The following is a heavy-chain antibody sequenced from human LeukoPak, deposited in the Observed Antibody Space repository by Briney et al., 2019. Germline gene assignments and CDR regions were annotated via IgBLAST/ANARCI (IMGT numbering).Heavy chain of an antibody. J-gene: IGHJ4*02. Sequence: SETLSLTCSVSGGSVSGRSYYWGWIRQPPGKGLEWIGSVSFSGSTYYNPSLKSRVTISVDTSKNQFSLKLSSVTAADTAVYYCARHPYDSSENYFDYWGQGTLVTVSS. D-gene: IGHD3-22*01. V-gene: IGHV4-39*01. CDR3: ARHPYDSSENYFDY. CDR2: VSFSGST. CDR1: GGSVSGRSYY.